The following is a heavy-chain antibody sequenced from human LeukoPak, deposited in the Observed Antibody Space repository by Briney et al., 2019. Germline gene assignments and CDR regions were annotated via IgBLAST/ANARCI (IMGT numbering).Heavy chain of an antibody. CDR3: AKVASSGLVYYFDY. D-gene: IGHD3-22*01. CDR1: GFTFDDYA. V-gene: IGHV3-9*01. Sequence: GRSLRLSCAASGFTFDDYAMHWVRQAPGKGLEWVSGISWNSGSIGYADSVKGRFTISRDNAKNSLYLQMNSLRAEDTASYYCAKVASSGLVYYFDYWGQGTLVTVSS. CDR2: ISWNSGSI. J-gene: IGHJ4*02.